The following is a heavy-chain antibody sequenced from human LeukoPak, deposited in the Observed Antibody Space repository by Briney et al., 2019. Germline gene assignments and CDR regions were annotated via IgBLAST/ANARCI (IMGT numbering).Heavy chain of an antibody. CDR3: AGRGAARFYYYYGMDV. V-gene: IGHV3-53*01. Sequence: PGGSLRLSCAASGFTFSSYSMNWVRQAPGKGLEWVSVIYSGGSTYYADSVKGRFTISRDNSKNTLYLQMNSLRAEDTAVYYCAGRGAARFYYYYGMDVWGQGTTVTVSS. CDR1: GFTFSSYS. D-gene: IGHD2-15*01. J-gene: IGHJ6*02. CDR2: IYSGGST.